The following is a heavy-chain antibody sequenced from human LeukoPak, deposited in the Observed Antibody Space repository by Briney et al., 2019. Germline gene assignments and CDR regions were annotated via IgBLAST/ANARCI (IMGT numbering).Heavy chain of an antibody. CDR3: ARVTWRRRDAFDI. CDR1: GFTFSSYS. J-gene: IGHJ3*02. Sequence: PGGSLRLSCAASGFTFSSYSMNWIRQPPGKGLEWIGEINHSGSTNYNPSLKSRVTISVDTSKNQFSLKLSSVTAADTAVYYCARVTWRRRDAFDIWGQGTMVTVSS. CDR2: INHSGST. D-gene: IGHD5-12*01. V-gene: IGHV4-34*01.